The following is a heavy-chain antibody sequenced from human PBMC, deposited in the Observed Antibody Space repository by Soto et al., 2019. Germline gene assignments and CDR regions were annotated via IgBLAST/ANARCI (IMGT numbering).Heavy chain of an antibody. J-gene: IGHJ4*02. CDR1: SDSISSYY. Sequence: SETLSLTCTVSSDSISSYYWSWIRQPPGKRLEWIGYISYSGSTDYNPSLKSRVTISGDTSKNQFSLKVSSVTAADTAVYYCARGTSWQLPFDYWGQGALVTVSS. CDR2: ISYSGST. V-gene: IGHV4-59*01. D-gene: IGHD6-13*01. CDR3: ARGTSWQLPFDY.